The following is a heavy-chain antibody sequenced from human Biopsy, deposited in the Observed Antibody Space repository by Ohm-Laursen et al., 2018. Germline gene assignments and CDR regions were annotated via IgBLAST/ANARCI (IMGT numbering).Heavy chain of an antibody. V-gene: IGHV3-66*01. J-gene: IGHJ6*02. Sequence: SLRLSCAASGFIVHNNYMSWVRQAPGKGLEWVSLMYSGGSTFYADSVKGRFTISRDTSNNTLYLQMNSLGAEDSAVYYCVRETGFSDRSGYYWNHNVDMDVRGPGTTVTVSS. CDR3: VRETGFSDRSGYYWNHNVDMDV. CDR2: MYSGGST. D-gene: IGHD3-22*01. CDR1: GFIVHNNY.